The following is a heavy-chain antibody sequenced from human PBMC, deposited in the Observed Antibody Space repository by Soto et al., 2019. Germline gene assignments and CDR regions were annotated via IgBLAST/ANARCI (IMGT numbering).Heavy chain of an antibody. CDR3: ARGGSSWYYWFDP. CDR2: IYYSGST. CDR1: GGSISSYY. Sequence: ETLSLTCTVSGGSISSYYWSWIRQPPGKGLEWIGYIYYSGSTNYNPSLKSRVTISVDTSKNQFSLKLSSVTAADTAVYYCARGGSSWYYWFDPWGQGTLVTAPQ. D-gene: IGHD6-13*01. V-gene: IGHV4-59*01. J-gene: IGHJ5*02.